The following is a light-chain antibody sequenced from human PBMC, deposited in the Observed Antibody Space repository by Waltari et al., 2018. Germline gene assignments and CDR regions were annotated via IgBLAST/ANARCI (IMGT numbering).Light chain of an antibody. CDR2: EGS. V-gene: IGKV2-29*02. J-gene: IGKJ3*01. Sequence: DTVMTQTPLSLSVTPGQPASISCESSQSLPHSDGKTYLYWYLQKPGQSPQLLIYEGSRRFPGVPDSVSGSVAGRHVTLKISRVEAEDVGMYYGMQCIHLPFTFGPGTKVDLK. CDR3: MQCIHLPFT. CDR1: QSLPHSDGKTY.